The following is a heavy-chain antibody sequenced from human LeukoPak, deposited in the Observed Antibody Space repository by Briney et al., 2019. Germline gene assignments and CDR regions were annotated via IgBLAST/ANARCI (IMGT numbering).Heavy chain of an antibody. Sequence: PSETLSLTCTVSDGSISSSSYYWGWIRQPPGKGLEWIGSIYYSGSTYYNPSLKSRVTISVDTSKNQFSLKLSSVTAADTAVYYCARLSGGFDWRRWGQGTLVTVSS. CDR3: ARLSGGFDWRR. D-gene: IGHD3-9*01. CDR2: IYYSGST. CDR1: DGSISSSSYY. V-gene: IGHV4-39*07. J-gene: IGHJ4*02.